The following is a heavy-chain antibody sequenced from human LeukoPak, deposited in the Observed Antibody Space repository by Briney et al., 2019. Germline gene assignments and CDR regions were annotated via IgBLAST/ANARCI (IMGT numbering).Heavy chain of an antibody. CDR1: GFTFSSYS. V-gene: IGHV3-21*01. CDR2: ISSSSSYI. CDR3: ARDARWLQPKCYFDY. Sequence: GGSLRLSCAASGFTFSSYSMNWVRQAPGKGLEWVSSISSSSSYIYYADSVKGRFTISRDNAKNSLYLQMNSLRAEDTAVYYCARDARWLQPKCYFDYWGQGNLVTVSS. D-gene: IGHD5-24*01. J-gene: IGHJ4*02.